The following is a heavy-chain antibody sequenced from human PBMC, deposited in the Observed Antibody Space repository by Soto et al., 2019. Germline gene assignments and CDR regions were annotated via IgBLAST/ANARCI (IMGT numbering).Heavy chain of an antibody. V-gene: IGHV4-31*03. CDR2: IYYSGST. CDR1: GGSISSGGYY. CDR3: ARGDTAMVYNWFDP. D-gene: IGHD5-18*01. Sequence: QVQLQESGPGLVKPSQTLSLTCTVSGGSISSGGYYWRWIRQHPGKGLEWIGYIYYSGSTYYNPSLKSRVTISVDTSKNQFSLKLSSVTAADTAVYYCARGDTAMVYNWFDPWGQGTLVTVSS. J-gene: IGHJ5*02.